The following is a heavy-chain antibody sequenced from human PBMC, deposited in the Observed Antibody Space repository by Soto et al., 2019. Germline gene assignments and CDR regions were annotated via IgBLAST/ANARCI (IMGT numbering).Heavy chain of an antibody. CDR2: ISSSSGYV. D-gene: IGHD1-7*01. J-gene: IGHJ6*02. Sequence: GGSLRLSCAASGFTFSSYSMNWVRQAPWKGLEWVSSISSSSGYVYYADSVKGRFTISRDNAKNSLYLQMNSLRAEDTAVYYCVAFNWNYHYYYYYGMDVCGQGTTVTVSS. V-gene: IGHV3-21*01. CDR3: VAFNWNYHYYYYYGMDV. CDR1: GFTFSSYS.